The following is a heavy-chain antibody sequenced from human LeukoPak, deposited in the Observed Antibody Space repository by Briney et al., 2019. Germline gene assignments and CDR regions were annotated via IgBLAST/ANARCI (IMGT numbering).Heavy chain of an antibody. CDR1: GFTFSSYS. CDR2: ISGSGGST. D-gene: IGHD5-18*01. V-gene: IGHV3-23*01. J-gene: IGHJ4*02. CDR3: SKAGDTNYYRYGDY. Sequence: GGSLRLSCAASGFTFSSYSMNWVRQAPGKGLEWVSAISGSGGSTYYADSVKGRFTISRDNSKNTLYLQMNNLRGEDTALYYCSKAGDTNYYRYGDYWGQGTLVTVSS.